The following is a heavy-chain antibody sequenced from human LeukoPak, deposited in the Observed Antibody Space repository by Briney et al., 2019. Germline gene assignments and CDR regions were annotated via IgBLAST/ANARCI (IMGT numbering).Heavy chain of an antibody. CDR1: GFTFSSYG. D-gene: IGHD6-13*01. J-gene: IGHJ4*02. V-gene: IGHV3-30*18. Sequence: GGSLRLSCAASGFTFSSYGMHWVRQAPGKGLEWVAVISYDGSNKYYADSVKGRFTISRDNSKNTLYLQMNSLRAEDTAVYYCAKDLTWIAAAGTATDYWGQGALVTVSS. CDR3: AKDLTWIAAAGTATDY. CDR2: ISYDGSNK.